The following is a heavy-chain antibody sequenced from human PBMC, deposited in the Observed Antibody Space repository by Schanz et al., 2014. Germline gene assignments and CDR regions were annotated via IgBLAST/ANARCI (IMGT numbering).Heavy chain of an antibody. CDR2: INPSGGST. Sequence: QVQLVQSGAEVKKPGASVKVSCKASGYTLSAYSLHWVRQAPGQGLEWMGMINPSGGSTTYAQKFQGRVTMTRDTSTSTVYMELSRLKSDDTAVYYCARAFGGYDPAGALDYWGQGTLVTVSS. D-gene: IGHD5-12*01. CDR1: GYTLSAYS. V-gene: IGHV1-46*01. CDR3: ARAFGGYDPAGALDY. J-gene: IGHJ4*02.